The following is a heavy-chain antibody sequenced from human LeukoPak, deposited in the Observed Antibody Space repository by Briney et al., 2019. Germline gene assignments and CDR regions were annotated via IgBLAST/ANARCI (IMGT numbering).Heavy chain of an antibody. D-gene: IGHD1-7*01. CDR1: EFKFSSYE. V-gene: IGHV3-64*01. J-gene: IGHJ4*02. Sequence: GGSLRLSCATSEFKFSSYEVHWVRQTPGRGLEYVSGISGNGLSSYYAISVKGRFIISRDNSKNTLYLQMGSLKTEDMAVYYCARSTEGTAHFDYWGQGTLVIVSS. CDR3: ARSTEGTAHFDY. CDR2: ISGNGLSS.